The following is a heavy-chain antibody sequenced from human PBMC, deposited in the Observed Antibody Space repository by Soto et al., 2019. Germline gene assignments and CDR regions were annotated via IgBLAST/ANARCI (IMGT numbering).Heavy chain of an antibody. V-gene: IGHV4-30-2*01. J-gene: IGHJ4*02. Sequence: QRQLQESGSGLVKPSQTLSLTCAVSGGSISSGGYSWSWIRQPPGKGLEWIGYIYHSGSTYYNPSLKSRDTILVDRSKNKFSLKLSYVTAADTAVYYCARGEVVALGYWGQGTLVTVSS. CDR1: GGSISSGGYS. CDR2: IYHSGST. CDR3: ARGEVVALGY. D-gene: IGHD2-15*01.